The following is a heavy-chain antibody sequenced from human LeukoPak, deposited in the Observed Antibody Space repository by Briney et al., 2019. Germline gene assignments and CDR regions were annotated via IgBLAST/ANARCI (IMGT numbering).Heavy chain of an antibody. J-gene: IGHJ4*02. CDR1: GFTFDDYG. CDR3: ARDAPYSYGYSWVFDY. CDR2: INWSGGST. Sequence: PGGSLRLSCAASGFTFDDYGMSWVRQAPGKGLEWVSGINWSGGSTYYANSVKGRFTISRDNSKNTLYLQMGSLRAEDMAVYYCARDAPYSYGYSWVFDYWGQGTLVTVSS. V-gene: IGHV3-20*04. D-gene: IGHD5-18*01.